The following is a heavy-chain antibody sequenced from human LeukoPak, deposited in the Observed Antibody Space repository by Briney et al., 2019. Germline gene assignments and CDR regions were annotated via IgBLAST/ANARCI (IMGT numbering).Heavy chain of an antibody. Sequence: GGSLRLSCTASGFSFSGHWMHWARQLPGKGLVWVSRISPTGSTTSYADSVKGRFTVSRDNAKNTLYLQVNNLRAEDTAVYYCARGPNSNWSGLDFWGQGTLPTVSS. CDR3: ARGPNSNWSGLDF. CDR2: ISPTGSTT. J-gene: IGHJ4*02. D-gene: IGHD6-6*01. CDR1: GFSFSGHW. V-gene: IGHV3-74*01.